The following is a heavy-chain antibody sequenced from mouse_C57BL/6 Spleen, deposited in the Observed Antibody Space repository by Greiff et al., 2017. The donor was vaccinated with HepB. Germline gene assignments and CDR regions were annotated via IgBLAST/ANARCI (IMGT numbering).Heavy chain of an antibody. CDR2: IRNKANGYTT. Sequence: EVKLVESGGGLVQPGGSLSLSCAASGFTFTDYYMSWVRQPPGKALEWLGFIRNKANGYTTEYSASVKGRFTISRDNSQRILYLQMNALRTEDSATYYCARDFAYEPYAMDYWGQGTSVTVSS. CDR3: ARDFAYEPYAMDY. CDR1: GFTFTDYY. J-gene: IGHJ4*01. D-gene: IGHD2-3*01. V-gene: IGHV7-3*01.